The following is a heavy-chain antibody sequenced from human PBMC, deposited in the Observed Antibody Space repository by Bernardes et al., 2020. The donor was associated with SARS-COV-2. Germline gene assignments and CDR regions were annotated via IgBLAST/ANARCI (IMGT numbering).Heavy chain of an antibody. V-gene: IGHV3-23*01. D-gene: IGHD1-26*01. CDR3: ATLGGSFSYYAIDV. J-gene: IGHJ6*02. Sequence: SLRLSCAASGFTFSSYAMSWVRQAPGKGLEWVSAIRGSGTTTFYADSVKGRFTISRDNSKNTMYMQMNSLRAEDTAVYYCATLGGSFSYYAIDVWGQGTTVTVSS. CDR1: GFTFSSYA. CDR2: IRGSGTTT.